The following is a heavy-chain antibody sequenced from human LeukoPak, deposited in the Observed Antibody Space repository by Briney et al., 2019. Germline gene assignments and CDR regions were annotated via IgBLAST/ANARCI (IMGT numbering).Heavy chain of an antibody. D-gene: IGHD2-2*02. CDR3: ARAYCSRTSGYIDY. Sequence: SETLSLTCTVSGGSVRSGSYYWRWIRQPPGKGLEWIGYIYYSGSTNYNPSLKRRVTISVDTSRTRFSLKVSSVTAADTAVYYCARAYCSRTSGYIDYWGQGALVTVSS. J-gene: IGHJ4*02. CDR1: GGSVRSGSYY. V-gene: IGHV4-61*01. CDR2: IYYSGST.